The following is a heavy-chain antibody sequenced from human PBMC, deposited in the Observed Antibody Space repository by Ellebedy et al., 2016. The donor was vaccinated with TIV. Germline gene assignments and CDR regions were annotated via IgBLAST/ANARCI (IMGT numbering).Heavy chain of an antibody. J-gene: IGHJ4*02. V-gene: IGHV3-30*02. Sequence: PGGSLRLSCAASGFTFSAYGMHWVRQAPGKGLEWVTYIRYDGSNKYYADSVKGRFTISRDKTKNTLYLQMNGLRAEDTAVYFCARDLRHFGSGTYPSYWGQGTLVTVSP. CDR2: IRYDGSNK. D-gene: IGHD3-10*01. CDR3: ARDLRHFGSGTYPSY. CDR1: GFTFSAYG.